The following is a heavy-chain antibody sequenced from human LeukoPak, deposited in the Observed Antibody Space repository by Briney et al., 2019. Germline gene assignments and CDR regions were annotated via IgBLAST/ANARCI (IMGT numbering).Heavy chain of an antibody. Sequence: ASVKVSCKASGYTFTSYDINWVRQATGQGLEWMGWMNPNSGNTGYAQKFQGRVTMTRNTPISTAYMELSSLRSEDTAVYYCARGGGYSSSWSYYYYGMDVWGQGTTVTVSS. V-gene: IGHV1-8*01. D-gene: IGHD6-13*01. CDR1: GYTFTSYD. CDR3: ARGGGYSSSWSYYYYGMDV. CDR2: MNPNSGNT. J-gene: IGHJ6*02.